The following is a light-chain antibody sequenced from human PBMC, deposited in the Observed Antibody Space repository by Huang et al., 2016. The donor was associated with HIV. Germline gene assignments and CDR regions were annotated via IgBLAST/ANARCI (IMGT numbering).Light chain of an antibody. Sequence: DIQMTQSPSSLSAFVGDTFTITCRASQVIGNSLAWYQQKPGRPPKLLIYVASTWQSGVPSRFSGSGSGTDFTLTISNLQTEDVATYYCQKYDSAPRTFGQGTRV. V-gene: IGKV1-27*01. J-gene: IGKJ1*01. CDR3: QKYDSAPRT. CDR1: QVIGNS. CDR2: VAS.